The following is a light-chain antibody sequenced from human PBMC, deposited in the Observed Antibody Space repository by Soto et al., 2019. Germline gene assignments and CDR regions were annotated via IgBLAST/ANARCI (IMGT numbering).Light chain of an antibody. V-gene: IGKV1-9*01. J-gene: IGKJ2*01. CDR2: DSS. CDR3: QQLSHYPYT. Sequence: DIQLTQSPSFLSASVADRVTISCRASYDISSSLAWYQQEPGKPPKLLIYDSSTLQTVVPSRFNGSGSGRKFTLTISGLQFGDFATYFCQQLSHYPYTFGQGTKLEI. CDR1: YDISSS.